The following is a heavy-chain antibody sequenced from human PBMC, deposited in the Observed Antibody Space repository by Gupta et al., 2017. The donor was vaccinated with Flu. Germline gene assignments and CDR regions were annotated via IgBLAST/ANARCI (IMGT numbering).Heavy chain of an antibody. CDR3: ARDTIYYGMDV. CDR2: IYSGGRT. V-gene: IGHV3-66*02. D-gene: IGHD3-10*01. J-gene: IGHJ6*02. Sequence: EVQLVESGGGLVQPGGSLRLSCAASGYTVSSNAMSWVRQAPGKGLQWVSVIYSGGRTYYADSVKGRVTISRDNSENTLYLQMNSLRADDTAVYYCARDTIYYGMDVWGQGTTVTVFS. CDR1: GYTVSSNA.